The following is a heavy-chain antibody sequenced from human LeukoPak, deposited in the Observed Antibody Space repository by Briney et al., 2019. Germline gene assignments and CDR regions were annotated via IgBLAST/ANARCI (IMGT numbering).Heavy chain of an antibody. J-gene: IGHJ4*02. CDR1: GYTLTELS. V-gene: IGHV1-24*01. CDR2: FDPEDGET. D-gene: IGHD4-11*01. CDR3: ATDLAMTTRDY. Sequence: GASVKVSRKVSGYTLTELSMHWVRQAPRRGLEWMGGFDPEDGETIYAQKFQGRVTMTEDTSTDTAYMELSSLRSEDTAVYYCATDLAMTTRDYWGQGTLVTVSS.